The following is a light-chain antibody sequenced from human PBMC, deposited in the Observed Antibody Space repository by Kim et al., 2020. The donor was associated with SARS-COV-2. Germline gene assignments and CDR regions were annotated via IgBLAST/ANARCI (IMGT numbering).Light chain of an antibody. Sequence: EIVLTQSPGTLSLSPGERATLSCRASQSISSSYFAWYQQRPGQAPRLLIYGTSSRATGIPDRFSGSGSGTDFTLTISRLEPEDFAVYFCQQYGGSPITFGPGTKVDIK. J-gene: IGKJ3*01. CDR3: QQYGGSPIT. CDR2: GTS. V-gene: IGKV3-20*01. CDR1: QSISSSY.